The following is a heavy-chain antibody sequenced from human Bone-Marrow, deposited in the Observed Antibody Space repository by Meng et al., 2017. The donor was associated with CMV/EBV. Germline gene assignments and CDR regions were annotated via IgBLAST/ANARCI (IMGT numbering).Heavy chain of an antibody. Sequence: GESLKISCAASGFTFEHHGMHWVRQAPGKGLEWVAFIRNDGRGKYYGDSVKGRFIISRDNSKNTLYLQMNSLRLEETGVYYCEKDELLFGGANAYFDHWGQGTLVTVSS. CDR2: IRNDGRGK. V-gene: IGHV3-30*02. CDR3: EKDELLFGGANAYFDH. CDR1: GFTFEHHG. D-gene: IGHD3-16*01. J-gene: IGHJ4*02.